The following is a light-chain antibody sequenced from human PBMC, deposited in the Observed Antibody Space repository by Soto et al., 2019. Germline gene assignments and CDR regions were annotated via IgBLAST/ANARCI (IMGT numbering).Light chain of an antibody. Sequence: EIVLTQSPATLSLSPGERATLSCRASQSVSSYLAWYQQKPGQAPRLLIYYASNRATAIPARFSGSGSGTDFTLTISSLEPEDFAVYYCQQRSNWWTFGQGTKVEIK. J-gene: IGKJ1*01. V-gene: IGKV3-11*01. CDR1: QSVSSY. CDR3: QQRSNWWT. CDR2: YAS.